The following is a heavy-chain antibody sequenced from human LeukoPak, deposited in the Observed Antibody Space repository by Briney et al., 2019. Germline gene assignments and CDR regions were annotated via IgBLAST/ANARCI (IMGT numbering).Heavy chain of an antibody. CDR1: GGSISSYY. J-gene: IGHJ4*02. D-gene: IGHD3-22*01. V-gene: IGHV4-59*01. Sequence: SETLSLTRTVSGGSISSYYWSWIRQPPGKGLEWIGYICYSGSTNYNPSLKSRVTISVDTSKNQFSLKLSSVTAADTAVYYCARDGYDSSGYYSYYFDYWGQGTLVTVSS. CDR2: ICYSGST. CDR3: ARDGYDSSGYYSYYFDY.